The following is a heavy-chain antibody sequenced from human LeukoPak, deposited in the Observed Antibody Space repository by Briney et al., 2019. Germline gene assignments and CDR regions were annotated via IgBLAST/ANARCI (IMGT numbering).Heavy chain of an antibody. CDR3: ARAGGSGSYYQLSGWFDP. CDR1: GGSISSSSYY. V-gene: IGHV4-39*07. Sequence: SETLSLTCTVSGGSISSSSYYWGWIRQPPGKGLEWIGSIYYSGSTYYNPSLESRVTISVDTSKNQFSLKLSSVTAADTAVYYCARAGGSGSYYQLSGWFDPWGQGTLVTVSS. CDR2: IYYSGST. J-gene: IGHJ5*02. D-gene: IGHD3-10*01.